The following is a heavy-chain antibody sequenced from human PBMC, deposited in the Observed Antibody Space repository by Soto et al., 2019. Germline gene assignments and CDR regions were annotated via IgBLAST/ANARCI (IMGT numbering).Heavy chain of an antibody. CDR1: GYTFTSYG. D-gene: IGHD2-2*01. Sequence: ASVKVSRKASGYTFTSYGISWVRQAPGQGLEWMGWISAYNGNTNYAQKLQGRVTMTTDTSTSTAYMELRSLRSDDTAVYYCARLQEDIVVVPAATSPMDVWGKGTTVTVSS. CDR2: ISAYNGNT. J-gene: IGHJ6*03. CDR3: ARLQEDIVVVPAATSPMDV. V-gene: IGHV1-18*01.